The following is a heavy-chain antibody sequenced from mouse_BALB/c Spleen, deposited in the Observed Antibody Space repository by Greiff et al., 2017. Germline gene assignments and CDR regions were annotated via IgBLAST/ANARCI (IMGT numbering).Heavy chain of an antibody. J-gene: IGHJ4*01. V-gene: IGHV14-4*02. CDR1: GFNIKDYY. CDR3: NALGPMDY. CDR2: IDPENGDT. D-gene: IGHD3-3*01. Sequence: VQLQQSGAELVRSGASVKLSCTASGFNIKDYYMHWVKQRPEQGLEWIGWIDPENGDTEYAPKFQGKATMTADTSSNTAYLQLSSLTSEDTSVYLCNALGPMDYWGQGTSVTVSS.